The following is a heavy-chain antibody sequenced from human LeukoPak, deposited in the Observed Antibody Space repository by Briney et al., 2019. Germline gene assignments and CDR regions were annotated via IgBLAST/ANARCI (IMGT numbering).Heavy chain of an antibody. D-gene: IGHD6-19*01. Sequence: GGSLRLSCAASGFTFSSYGMHWVRQAPGKGLEWVSVIYSGGNTYYADSVKGRFTISRDNSKNTLYLQMNSLRAEDTAVYYCARGDSSGYYYFDYWGQGTLVTVSS. CDR1: GFTFSSYG. J-gene: IGHJ4*02. V-gene: IGHV3-53*01. CDR2: IYSGGNT. CDR3: ARGDSSGYYYFDY.